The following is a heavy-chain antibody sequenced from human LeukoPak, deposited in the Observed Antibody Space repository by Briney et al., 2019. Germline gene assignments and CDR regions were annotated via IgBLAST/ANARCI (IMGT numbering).Heavy chain of an antibody. CDR3: ACWGGGNQGH. CDR1: GYTFTAYY. D-gene: IGHD4-23*01. CDR2: INPNSGDT. Sequence: GASVKVSCKASGYTFTAYYMHWVRHAPGQGLEWMGRINPNSGDTIYAQNFQGRVTVTRDTSISTAYMELSRLRSDDTAVYYCACWGGGNQGHWGQGTLVTVSS. V-gene: IGHV1-2*06. J-gene: IGHJ4*02.